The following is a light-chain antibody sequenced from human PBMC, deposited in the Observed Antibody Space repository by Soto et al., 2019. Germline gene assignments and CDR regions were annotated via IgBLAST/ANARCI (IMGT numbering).Light chain of an antibody. CDR2: KAS. J-gene: IGKJ1*01. V-gene: IGKV1-5*03. CDR3: QQYDNDSWT. Sequence: DIQMTQSPSPLSASVGDRVIITCRASQGISSWLAWYQQKPGKAPNLLIYKASALKSGVPSRFSGSGSGTEFTLTISSLQPDDFATYYCQQYDNDSWTFGQGTKVEIK. CDR1: QGISSW.